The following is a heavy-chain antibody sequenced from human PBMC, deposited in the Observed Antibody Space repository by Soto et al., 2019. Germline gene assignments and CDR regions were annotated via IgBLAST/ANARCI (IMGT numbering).Heavy chain of an antibody. J-gene: IGHJ6*04. Sequence: GGSLRLSCAASGFTFSSYAMHWVRQAPGKGLEYVSAISSNGGSTYYANSVKGRFTISRDNSKNTLYLQMGSLRAEDMAVYYCARSTRSLGNTVTTRVDVWGKGTTVTVSS. CDR2: ISSNGGST. CDR1: GFTFSSYA. CDR3: ARSTRSLGNTVTTRVDV. V-gene: IGHV3-64*01. D-gene: IGHD4-4*01.